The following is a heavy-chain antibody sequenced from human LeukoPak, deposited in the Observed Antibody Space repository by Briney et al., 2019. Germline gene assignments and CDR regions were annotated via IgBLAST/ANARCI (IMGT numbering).Heavy chain of an antibody. Sequence: SETLSLTCDVTGGSISSGTHYWTWIRQPVGKGLEWLGRIFTSGSPSYNSSLKSRLTISIDKSKNQFFLKLRSVNVADTAVYYCARRWNYKDSFETWGQGTLVTVSS. J-gene: IGHJ3*02. CDR3: ARRWNYKDSFET. D-gene: IGHD1-7*01. CDR1: GGSISSGTHY. V-gene: IGHV4-61*02. CDR2: IFTSGSP.